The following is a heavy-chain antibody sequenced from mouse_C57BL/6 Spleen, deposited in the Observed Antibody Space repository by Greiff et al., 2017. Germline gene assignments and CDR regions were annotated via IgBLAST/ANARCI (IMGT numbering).Heavy chain of an antibody. J-gene: IGHJ1*03. CDR2: INPNNGGT. D-gene: IGHD2-2*01. Sequence: VQLQQSGPELVKPGASVKISCKASGYTFTDYYMNWVKQSHGKSLEWIGDINPNNGGTSYNQKFKGKATLTVDKSSSTAYMELRSLTSEDSAVYYCARGVRYFDVWGTGTTVTVSS. CDR3: ARGVRYFDV. V-gene: IGHV1-26*01. CDR1: GYTFTDYY.